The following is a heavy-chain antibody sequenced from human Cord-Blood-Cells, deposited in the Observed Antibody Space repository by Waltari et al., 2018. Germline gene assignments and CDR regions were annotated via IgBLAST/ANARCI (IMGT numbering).Heavy chain of an antibody. Sequence: QVQLVQSGAEVKKPGASVKVSCKASGYTFTSYDINRVQQATGQGLEWMGWMNPNSGNTGYAQKFQGRVTMTRNTSISTAYMELSSLRSEDTAVYYCARDQGGSYGAGGDYWGQGTLVTVSS. CDR2: MNPNSGNT. V-gene: IGHV1-8*01. J-gene: IGHJ4*02. D-gene: IGHD1-26*01. CDR1: GYTFTSYD. CDR3: ARDQGGSYGAGGDY.